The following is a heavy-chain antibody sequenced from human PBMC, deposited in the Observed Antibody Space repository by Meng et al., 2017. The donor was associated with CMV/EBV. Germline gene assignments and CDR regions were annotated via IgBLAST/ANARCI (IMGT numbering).Heavy chain of an antibody. J-gene: IGHJ5*02. CDR2: IYTNGIS. V-gene: IGHV4-61*02. CDR3: ASYVAGDGGRGS. D-gene: IGHD3-16*01. Sequence: EELKESGPGLVGPAQTLSLPCSVAGGSVSSGNKHWSWIPQPAGKGLEWIGKIYTNGISYYNRSLESRLTISVDTSKNEFSLKLRSVTAADTAVYYCASYVAGDGGRGSWGQGVLVTVSS. CDR1: GGSVSSGNKH.